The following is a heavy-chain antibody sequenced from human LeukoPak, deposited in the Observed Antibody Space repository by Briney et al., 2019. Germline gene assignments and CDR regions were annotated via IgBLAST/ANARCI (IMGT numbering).Heavy chain of an antibody. J-gene: IGHJ4*02. Sequence: ASVKVSCKASGYTFTDDYMHWVRQAPGQGLEFMGWINPDSGFTNYAQKFQGRVTMTRDTSISTAYLGVRSLTSDDTAVYYCAPTAEAYTSWWKVWGQGALVTVSS. D-gene: IGHD2-2*01. V-gene: IGHV1-2*02. CDR3: APTAEAYTSWWKV. CDR2: INPDSGFT. CDR1: GYTFTDDY.